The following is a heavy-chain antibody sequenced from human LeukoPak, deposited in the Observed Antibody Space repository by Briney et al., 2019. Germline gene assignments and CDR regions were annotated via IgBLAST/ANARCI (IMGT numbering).Heavy chain of an antibody. D-gene: IGHD4-23*01. CDR1: GGTFSSYA. CDR3: ASGVGVVVTLDY. CDR2: IIPIFGAA. J-gene: IGHJ4*02. Sequence: SVKVSCKASGGTFSSYAVSWVRQAPGQGLEWMGGIIPIFGAANYAQKFQGRVTITTDESTSTAYMELSSLRSEDTAVYHCASGVGVVVTLDYWGQGTLVTVSS. V-gene: IGHV1-69*05.